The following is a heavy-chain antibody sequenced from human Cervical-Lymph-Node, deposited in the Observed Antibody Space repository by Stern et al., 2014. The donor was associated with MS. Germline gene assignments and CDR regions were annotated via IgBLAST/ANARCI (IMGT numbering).Heavy chain of an antibody. CDR3: AHTYNQLNFWYFDL. V-gene: IGHV2-5*02. J-gene: IGHJ2*01. D-gene: IGHD5-24*01. CDR2: VYWDDDS. CDR1: GFALTTSGVG. Sequence: ESGPTLVKPTQTLTLTCTFSGFALTTSGVGVGWIRQPPGKALEWLGLVYWDDDSRYSPSRKSRLTITQDISKNQVVLTMTNMDPVDTATYYCAHTYNQLNFWYFDLWGRGTLVTVSS.